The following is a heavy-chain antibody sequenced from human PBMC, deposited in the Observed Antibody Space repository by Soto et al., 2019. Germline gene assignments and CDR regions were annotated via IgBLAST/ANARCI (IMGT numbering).Heavy chain of an antibody. Sequence: SETMSPTRGLSRGCISRHYGTWIRQPPGKRLEWIGYIYSTGSTNYNPSLKSRLTISLDTPNNQVSLKLTSVTAADTAVYYCARGPYGDYFDYWGQGTLVTVSS. V-gene: IGHV4-59*11. J-gene: IGHJ4*02. CDR2: IYSTGST. CDR1: RGCISRHY. CDR3: ARGPYGDYFDY. D-gene: IGHD4-17*01.